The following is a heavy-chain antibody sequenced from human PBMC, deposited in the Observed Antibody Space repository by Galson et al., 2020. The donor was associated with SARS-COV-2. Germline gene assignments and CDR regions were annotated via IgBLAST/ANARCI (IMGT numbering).Heavy chain of an antibody. J-gene: IGHJ4*02. CDR1: GFTFNYFA. D-gene: IGHD2-8*01. V-gene: IGHV3-23*01. Sequence: GGSLRLSCAASGFTFNYFAMAWVRQAPGEGLEWVSAISGSGGNTYYPDSVKGRFTISRDNSKNTLYLQMNTLRAEDTAFYYCAKPGASTLGHCTTATCFTHFDYWGRGTLVAVSS. CDR3: AKPGASTLGHCTTATCFTHFDY. CDR2: ISGSGGNT.